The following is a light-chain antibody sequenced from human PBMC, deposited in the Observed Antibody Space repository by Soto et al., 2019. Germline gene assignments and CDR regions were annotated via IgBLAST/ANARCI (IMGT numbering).Light chain of an antibody. CDR3: QQLQRTPFT. J-gene: IGKJ3*01. CDR1: QDISRY. V-gene: IGKV1-9*01. CDR2: GAS. Sequence: QLTQSPSSLSASVGDRVTITCRASQDISRYLAWYQQRAWKDPKLLIYGASTLQSGVPSRFSGSGSGTGVTLPVSSLQPEDFATYHCQQLQRTPFTFGPGTTGDV.